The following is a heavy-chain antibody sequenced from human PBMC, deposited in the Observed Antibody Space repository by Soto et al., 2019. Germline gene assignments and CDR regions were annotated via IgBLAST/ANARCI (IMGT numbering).Heavy chain of an antibody. J-gene: IGHJ4*02. Sequence: QVQLMQSGAEVKKPGASVKVSCKASGDTFTDYYIHWVRQAPGQGLEWMGTVNPSGGHTTYAQHFLGTVTMTRDTSTSTLYMELTILTSDVTAIYYCARGGHVVVVTAALDYWGQGTRVTVAS. CDR3: ARGGHVVVVTAALDY. CDR1: GDTFTDYY. D-gene: IGHD2-21*02. CDR2: VNPSGGHT. V-gene: IGHV1-46*01.